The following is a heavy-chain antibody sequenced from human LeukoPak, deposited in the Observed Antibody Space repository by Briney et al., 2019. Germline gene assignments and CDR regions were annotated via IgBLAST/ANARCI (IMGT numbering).Heavy chain of an antibody. CDR3: ARGNYYGSGRAFDI. Sequence: PGGSLRLSCAASGFTFSSYAMSWVRQAPGKGLEWVSYISSTSATIYYADSVKGRFTTSRDNARNSLFLQMNSLRAEDTAVYYCARGNYYGSGRAFDIWGQGTMVTVSS. CDR2: ISSTSATI. CDR1: GFTFSSYA. V-gene: IGHV3-48*04. D-gene: IGHD3-10*01. J-gene: IGHJ3*02.